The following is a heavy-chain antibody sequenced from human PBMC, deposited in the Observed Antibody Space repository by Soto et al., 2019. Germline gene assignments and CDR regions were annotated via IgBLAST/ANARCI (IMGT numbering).Heavy chain of an antibody. CDR1: GGSISSYY. CDR3: ARGLYYYDSSGYSSLWWFDP. V-gene: IGHV4-59*01. Sequence: SETLSLTCTVSGGSISSYYWSWIRQPPGKGLEWIGYIYYSGSTNYNPSLKSRVTISVDTSKNQFSLKLSSVTAADTAVYYCARGLYYYDSSGYSSLWWFDPWGQGTLVTVSS. D-gene: IGHD3-22*01. CDR2: IYYSGST. J-gene: IGHJ5*02.